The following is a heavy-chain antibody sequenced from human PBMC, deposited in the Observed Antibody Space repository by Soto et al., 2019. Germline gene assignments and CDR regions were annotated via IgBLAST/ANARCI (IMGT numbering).Heavy chain of an antibody. V-gene: IGHV3-30-3*01. CDR3: ARDLSSLPGGVDY. CDR1: GFTFSSYA. J-gene: IGHJ4*02. CDR2: ISYEGSNK. Sequence: GGSLRLSCAASGFTFSSYAMHWVRQAPGKGLEWVAVISYEGSNKYYADSVKGRFTISRDNSKNTLYLQMNSLRAEDTAVYYCARDLSSLPGGVDYWGQGTLVTVSS. D-gene: IGHD3-10*01.